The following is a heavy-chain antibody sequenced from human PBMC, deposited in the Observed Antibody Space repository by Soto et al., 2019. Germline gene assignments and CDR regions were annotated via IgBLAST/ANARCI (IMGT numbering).Heavy chain of an antibody. CDR3: AKDYDALHDAFTMVRVFDY. CDR1: GFTFSSYA. J-gene: IGHJ4*02. D-gene: IGHD3-10*01. CDR2: ISGSGGST. Sequence: GGSLRLSCAASGFTFSSYAMSWVRQAPGKGLEWVSAISGSGGSTYYADSVKGRFTISRDNSKNTLYLQMNSLRAEDTAVYYCAKDYDALHDAFTMVRVFDYWGQGTLVTVSS. V-gene: IGHV3-23*01.